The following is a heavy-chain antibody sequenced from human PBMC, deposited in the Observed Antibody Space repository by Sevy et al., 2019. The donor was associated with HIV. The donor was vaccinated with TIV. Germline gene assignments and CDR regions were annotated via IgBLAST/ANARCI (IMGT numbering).Heavy chain of an antibody. J-gene: IGHJ4*02. Sequence: GVLRLSCATSGFTFNSYAMSWVRQAPGKGLEWVSTISTGGGFTYYADSVKGRFSISRDNFNNTLFLQMNSLRADDTAMYYCAKDFLSPNYYGTQFDFWGQGTVVTVSS. CDR1: GFTFNSYA. V-gene: IGHV3-23*01. CDR3: AKDFLSPNYYGTQFDF. D-gene: IGHD3-10*01. CDR2: ISTGGGFT.